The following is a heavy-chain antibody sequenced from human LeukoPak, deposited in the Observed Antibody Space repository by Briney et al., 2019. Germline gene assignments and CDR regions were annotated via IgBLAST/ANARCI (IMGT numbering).Heavy chain of an antibody. Sequence: ASVKVSCKASGYTFTGYYMHWVRQAPGQGLEWMGWINPNSGGTNYAQKFQGRVTMTRDTSISTAYMELSRLRSDDTAVYYCARRTDFWSGYFDYWGQGTLVTVSS. CDR3: ARRTDFWSGYFDY. D-gene: IGHD3-3*01. J-gene: IGHJ4*02. CDR1: GYTFTGYY. CDR2: INPNSGGT. V-gene: IGHV1-2*02.